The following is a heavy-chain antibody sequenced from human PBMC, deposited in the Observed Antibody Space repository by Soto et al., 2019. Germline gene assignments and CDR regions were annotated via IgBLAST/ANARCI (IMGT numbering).Heavy chain of an antibody. CDR1: GFTFSSYA. CDR2: ISYDGSNK. J-gene: IGHJ6*02. V-gene: IGHV3-30-3*01. CDR3: ARDGHYEILTGTHQDPTKGHYYYYGLDV. Sequence: GGSLRLSCAASGFTFSSYAMHWVRQAPGKGLEWVAVISYDGSNKYYADSVKGRFTISRDNSKNTLYLQMSSLRAEDTAVYYCARDGHYEILTGTHQDPTKGHYYYYGLDVWGPGTTVTVSS. D-gene: IGHD3-9*01.